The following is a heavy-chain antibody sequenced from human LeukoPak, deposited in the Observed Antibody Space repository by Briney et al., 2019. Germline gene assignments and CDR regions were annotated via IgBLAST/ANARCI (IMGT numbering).Heavy chain of an antibody. CDR1: GFTFSRYG. CDR2: IRYDGSNK. D-gene: IGHD1-26*01. CDR3: AKNMKRVGATPLGY. Sequence: PGGSLRLSCAASGFTFSRYGMHWVRQAPGKGLEWVAFIRYDGSNKYYADSVKGRFSISRDNSKNTVYLQMNSLRAEDTAVYYCAKNMKRVGATPLGYWGQGTLVTVSS. J-gene: IGHJ4*02. V-gene: IGHV3-30*02.